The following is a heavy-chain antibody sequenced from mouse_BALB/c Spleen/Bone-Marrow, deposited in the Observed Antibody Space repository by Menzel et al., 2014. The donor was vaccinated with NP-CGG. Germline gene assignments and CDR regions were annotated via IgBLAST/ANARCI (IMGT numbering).Heavy chain of an antibody. CDR1: GFTFSSFG. J-gene: IGHJ4*01. CDR2: ISSGSSTI. V-gene: IGHV5-17*02. Sequence: DVKLVESGGGLVQPGGSRKLSCAASGFTFSSFGMHWVRQAPEKGLEWVAYISSGSSTIYYADTVKGRFTISRDNPKNTLFLQMTSLRYEDTAMYYCARWGYYYAMDYWGQGTSVTVSS. CDR3: ARWGYYYAMDY.